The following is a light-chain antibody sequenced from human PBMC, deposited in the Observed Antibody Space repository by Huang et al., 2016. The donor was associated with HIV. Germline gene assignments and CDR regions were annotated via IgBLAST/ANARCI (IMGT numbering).Light chain of an antibody. V-gene: IGKV3-20*01. J-gene: IGKJ1*01. CDR1: QSVSSYY. CDR2: GAS. Sequence: EIVLTQSPGTLSLSPGERVTLSCRASQSVSSYYLAWYQQKFGQAPRLLIYGASIRATGIPDRFSGSGSGTDFTLTISRLEPEDFAVYYCQQYGSSPWTFGQGTKVEIK. CDR3: QQYGSSPWT.